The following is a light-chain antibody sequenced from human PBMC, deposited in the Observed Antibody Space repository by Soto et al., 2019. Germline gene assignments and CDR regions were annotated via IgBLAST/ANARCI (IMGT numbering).Light chain of an antibody. CDR3: QQYGSSPRIT. V-gene: IGKV3-20*01. CDR2: GAS. Sequence: EIVLTQSPATLSSSPGERATLSCSASQSVSSSYLAWYQQKPGQAPRLLIYGASSRATGIPDRFSGSGSGTDFTLTISRLEPEDFAVYYCQQYGSSPRITFGQGTRLEI. CDR1: QSVSSSY. J-gene: IGKJ5*01.